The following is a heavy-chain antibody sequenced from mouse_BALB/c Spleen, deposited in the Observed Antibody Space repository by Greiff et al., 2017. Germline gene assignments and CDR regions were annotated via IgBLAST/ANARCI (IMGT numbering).Heavy chain of an antibody. D-gene: IGHD2-10*02. Sequence: EVKLMESGPGLVKPSQSLSLTCTVTGYSITSDYAWNWIRQFPGNKLEWMGYISYSGSTSYNPSLKSRISITRDTSKNQFFLQLNSVTTEDTATYYCARGIVYGNYEAWFAYWGQGTLVTVSA. CDR1: GYSITSDYA. V-gene: IGHV3-2*02. J-gene: IGHJ3*01. CDR3: ARGIVYGNYEAWFAY. CDR2: ISYSGST.